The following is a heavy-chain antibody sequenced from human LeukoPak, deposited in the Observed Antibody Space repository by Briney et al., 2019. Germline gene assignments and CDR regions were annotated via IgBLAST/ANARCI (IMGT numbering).Heavy chain of an antibody. D-gene: IGHD3-3*01. Sequence: GGSLRLSCAASGFTVSNKYMTWVRQAPGKGLEWVSVTSESGGSTHYADSVKGRFTISRDNSKNTLYLQMNSLRAEDTAVYYCARQVTIFGAPSDYWGQGTLVTVSS. CDR1: GFTVSNKY. CDR2: TSESGGST. CDR3: ARQVTIFGAPSDY. J-gene: IGHJ4*02. V-gene: IGHV3-23*01.